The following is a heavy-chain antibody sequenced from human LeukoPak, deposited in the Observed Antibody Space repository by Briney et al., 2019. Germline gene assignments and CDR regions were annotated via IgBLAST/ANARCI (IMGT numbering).Heavy chain of an antibody. J-gene: IGHJ4*02. V-gene: IGHV4-34*01. D-gene: IGHD3-22*01. Sequence: SETLSLTCAVYGGSFSGYYWSWIRQPPGKGLEWIGEINHSGSTNYNPSLKSRVTISVDTSKNQFSLKLSSVTAADTAVYYCARLSLYDTWNDYWGQGTLVTVSS. CDR3: ARLSLYDTWNDY. CDR2: INHSGST. CDR1: GGSFSGYY.